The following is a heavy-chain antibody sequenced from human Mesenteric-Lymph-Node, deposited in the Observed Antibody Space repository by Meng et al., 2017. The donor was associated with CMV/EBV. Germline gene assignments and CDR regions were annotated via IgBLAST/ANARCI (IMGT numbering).Heavy chain of an antibody. CDR1: GFTFSDYW. Sequence: GESLKISCAASGFTFSDYWMHWVRQAPGKGLVWVSCINSNGSSTSHADSVKGRFTISRDNAKNTLYLQMNSLSAEDTAVYYCPTDFWSGRLMDVWGQGTTVTVSS. D-gene: IGHD3-3*01. CDR2: INSNGSST. CDR3: PTDFWSGRLMDV. J-gene: IGHJ6*02. V-gene: IGHV3-74*01.